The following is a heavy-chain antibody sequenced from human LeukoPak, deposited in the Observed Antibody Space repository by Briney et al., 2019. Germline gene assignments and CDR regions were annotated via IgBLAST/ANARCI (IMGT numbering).Heavy chain of an antibody. CDR1: GFTFSSYA. CDR3: ASAGGYSSGGYYYYGMDV. Sequence: GGSLRLSCAASGFTFSSYAMHWVRQAPGKGLEWVAVISYDGSNKYYADSVKGRFTISRDNSKNTLYLQMNSLRAEDTAVYYCASAGGYSSGGYYYYGMDVWGQGTTVTVSS. D-gene: IGHD5-18*01. V-gene: IGHV3-30-3*01. CDR2: ISYDGSNK. J-gene: IGHJ6*02.